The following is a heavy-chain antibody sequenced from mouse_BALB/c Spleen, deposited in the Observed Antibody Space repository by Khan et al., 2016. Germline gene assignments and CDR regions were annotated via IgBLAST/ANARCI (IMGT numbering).Heavy chain of an antibody. CDR3: ATCYYCVSIYYAMDD. J-gene: IGHJ4*01. CDR2: INPSTGYT. CDR1: GYTFTSYW. Sequence: VQLQESGAELAKPGASVKMSCKASGYTFTSYWMHWVKQRPGQGLEWIGYINPSTGYTEYNQKFKDKATLTAVKSSSTAYKQLSSMTSEDSAALSCATCYYCVSIYYAMDDWGQGTSVTVSS. D-gene: IGHD1-1*01. V-gene: IGHV1-7*01.